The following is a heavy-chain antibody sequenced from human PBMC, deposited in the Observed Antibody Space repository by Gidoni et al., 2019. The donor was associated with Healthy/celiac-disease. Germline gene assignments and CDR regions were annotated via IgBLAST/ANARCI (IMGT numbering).Heavy chain of an antibody. CDR1: GFTFSRSS. CDR2: ISSSSSYI. J-gene: IGHJ3*02. D-gene: IGHD3-10*01. CDR3: ARGLGERNYGSGTNDAFDI. V-gene: IGHV3-21*01. Sequence: EVQLVESGGGIVKPGGSLRLSCSASGFTFSRSSMNWVRQAPGKGLEWVSSISSSSSYIYYADSVKGRFTISRDNAKNSLYLQMNSLRAEDTAVYYCARGLGERNYGSGTNDAFDIWGQGTMVTVSS.